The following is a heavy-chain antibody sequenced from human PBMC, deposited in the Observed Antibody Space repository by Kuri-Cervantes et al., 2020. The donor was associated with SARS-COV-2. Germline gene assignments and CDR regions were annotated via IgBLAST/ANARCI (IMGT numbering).Heavy chain of an antibody. D-gene: IGHD6-13*01. CDR2: LKSRSDGGAR. CDR3: TTDRGIASQPLFDY. CDR1: GISFNNAW. J-gene: IGHJ4*02. V-gene: IGHV3-15*01. Sequence: ETLSLTCAASGISFNNAWMGWVRQTPGKGLEWVGRLKSRSDGGARDYAEPVKGRFVISRDDATSTMYLQVNSLIIEDTGIYYCTTDRGIASQPLFDYWGQGTLVTVSS.